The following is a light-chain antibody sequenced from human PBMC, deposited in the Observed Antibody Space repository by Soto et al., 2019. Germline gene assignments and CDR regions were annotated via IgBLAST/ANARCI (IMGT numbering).Light chain of an antibody. CDR3: VSYTSRTTYV. V-gene: IGLV2-14*03. J-gene: IGLJ1*01. Sequence: QSVLTRADAVSDSPGGSMTISCTGPTGDVCGSNFVSYCQQSPGYLPKLIRSEVANRPSGVYNRLSGSKSGTTDSLIISRLQTEDEAEYYCVSYTSRTTYVFGTGTKV. CDR1: TGDVCGSNF. CDR2: EVA.